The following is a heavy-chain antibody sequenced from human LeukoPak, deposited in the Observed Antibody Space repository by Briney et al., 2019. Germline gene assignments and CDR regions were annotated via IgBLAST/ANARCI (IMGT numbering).Heavy chain of an antibody. Sequence: GGSLRLSCAASGFTFSSYEMNWARQAPGKGLEWVSYISSSGSTIYYEDSVKGRFTISRDNAKNSLYLQMNSLRAEDTAVYYCARDKSGYSGYDALDYWGQGTLVTVSS. CDR1: GFTFSSYE. J-gene: IGHJ4*02. D-gene: IGHD5-12*01. CDR3: ARDKSGYSGYDALDY. CDR2: ISSSGSTI. V-gene: IGHV3-48*03.